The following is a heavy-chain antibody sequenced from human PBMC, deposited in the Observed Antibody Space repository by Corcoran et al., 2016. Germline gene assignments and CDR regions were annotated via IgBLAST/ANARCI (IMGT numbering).Heavy chain of an antibody. Sequence: QVQLVQSGAEVKKPGASVKVSCKASGYTFTGYYMHWVRQAPGQGLEWMGWINPNSGGTNYAQKFQGWVTMTRDTSISTAYMELSRLRSDDTAVYYCARDLGIAYYYYGMDVWGQGTTVTVSS. CDR3: ARDLGIAYYYYGMDV. D-gene: IGHD2-15*01. V-gene: IGHV1-2*04. CDR2: INPNSGGT. CDR1: GYTFTGYY. J-gene: IGHJ6*02.